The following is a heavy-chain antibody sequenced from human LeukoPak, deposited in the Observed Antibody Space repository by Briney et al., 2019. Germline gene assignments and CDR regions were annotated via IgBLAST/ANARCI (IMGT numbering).Heavy chain of an antibody. CDR3: ASRIVGATTKYYYYYYMDV. J-gene: IGHJ6*03. CDR1: GGSFSGDY. D-gene: IGHD1-26*01. V-gene: IGHV4-34*01. Sequence: PSETLSLTCAVYGGSFSGDYWSWIRQPPGKGLEWIGEINHSGSTNYNPSLKSRVTISVDTSKNQFSLKLSSVTAADTAVYYCASRIVGATTKYYYYYYMDVWGKGTTVTVSS. CDR2: INHSGST.